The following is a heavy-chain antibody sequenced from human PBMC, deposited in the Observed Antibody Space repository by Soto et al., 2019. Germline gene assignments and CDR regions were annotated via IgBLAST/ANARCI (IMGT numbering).Heavy chain of an antibody. CDR1: GFTFSSYA. D-gene: IGHD3-22*01. V-gene: IGHV3-30-3*01. J-gene: IGHJ4*02. CDR3: ESDRGINYYESSGYLGGWDY. Sequence: QVKLVESRGGVVQPGRSLRLSCAASGFTFSSYAMHWVRQAPGKGLEWVAVISYDGSNKYYADSVKGRFTITRDNSKNTLYLQMNGLRAEDTAVYYCESDRGINYYESSGYLGGWDYWGQGPLVIVAS. CDR2: ISYDGSNK.